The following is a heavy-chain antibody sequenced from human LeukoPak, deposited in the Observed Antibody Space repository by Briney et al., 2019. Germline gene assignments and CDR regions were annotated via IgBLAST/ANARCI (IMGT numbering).Heavy chain of an antibody. V-gene: IGHV4-30-4*01. CDR2: IYYSGST. D-gene: IGHD2-2*01. J-gene: IGHJ6*04. CDR3: PSQIVRVPAAGPNNYGRDF. CDR1: GGSISSGDYY. Sequence: PSETLSLTCTVSGGSISSGDYYWSWIRQPPGKGLEWIGYIYYSGSTYYNPSLKSRVTISVDTSKNQFSLKLSSVTAADTAVYYGPSQIVRVPAAGPNNYGRDFWGKGTRAPVPS.